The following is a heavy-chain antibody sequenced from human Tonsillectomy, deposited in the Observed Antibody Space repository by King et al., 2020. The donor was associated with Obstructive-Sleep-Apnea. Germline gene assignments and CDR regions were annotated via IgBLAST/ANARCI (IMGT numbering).Heavy chain of an antibody. V-gene: IGHV4-59*08. CDR3: ARWSSSWFFDY. CDR1: GGSISSYY. Sequence: VQLQESGPGLVKPSETLSLTCTVSGGSISSYYWSWIRQPPGKGLEWIGYIYYSGSTNYNPSLKSRVTISVDTSKNQFSLKLSSVTAADTAVYYCARWSSSWFFDYWGQGTLVTVSS. D-gene: IGHD6-13*01. CDR2: IYYSGST. J-gene: IGHJ4*02.